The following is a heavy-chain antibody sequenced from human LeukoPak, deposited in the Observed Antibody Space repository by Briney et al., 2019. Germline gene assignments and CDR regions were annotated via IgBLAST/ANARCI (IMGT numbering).Heavy chain of an antibody. CDR3: ARGGMVRDRRHSQFAH. CDR1: GYTFTSYS. Sequence: ASVKVSCKASGYTFTSYSMDWVRQAPGQGLGWMGVINPNGGSTIYAQKVQGRVTMTRDTSTSTVYMDLTSLRSEDTAVYHCARGGMVRDRRHSQFAHWGQGPLVTVSS. D-gene: IGHD3-10*01. CDR2: INPNGGST. V-gene: IGHV1-46*01. J-gene: IGHJ4*02.